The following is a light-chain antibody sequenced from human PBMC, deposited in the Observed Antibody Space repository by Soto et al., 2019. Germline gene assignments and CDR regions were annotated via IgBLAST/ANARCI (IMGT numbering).Light chain of an antibody. CDR1: SSDVGGYNY. J-gene: IGLJ2*01. CDR3: SSSTSSSTLMV. V-gene: IGLV2-14*01. CDR2: DVS. Sequence: QSALTQPASVSGSPGQSITISCTGTSSDVGGYNYVSWYQQHPGKAPKLMISDVSNRPSGVSNRFSGSKSGNTASLTISGLQAEDEADDYCSSSTSSSTLMVFGGGTKLTVL.